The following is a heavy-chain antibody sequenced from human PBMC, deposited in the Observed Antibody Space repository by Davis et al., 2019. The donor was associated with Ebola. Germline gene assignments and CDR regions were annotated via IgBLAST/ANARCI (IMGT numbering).Heavy chain of an antibody. D-gene: IGHD1-26*01. CDR2: ISAYNGNT. V-gene: IGHV1-18*01. CDR3: ARGTQGLIVGAPGGYYFDY. CDR1: GYTFTSYG. Sequence: ASVKVSCKASGYTFTSYGISWVRQAPGQGLEWMGWISAYNGNTNYAQKLQGRVTMTTDTSTSTAYMELRSLRSDDTAVYYCARGTQGLIVGAPGGYYFDYWGQGTLVTVSS. J-gene: IGHJ4*02.